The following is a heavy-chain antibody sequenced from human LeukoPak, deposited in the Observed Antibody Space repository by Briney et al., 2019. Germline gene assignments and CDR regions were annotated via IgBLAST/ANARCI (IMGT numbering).Heavy chain of an antibody. CDR1: GFTFSSYG. CDR3: ARDVNSDLWFGELPDAFDI. CDR2: ISYDGSNK. V-gene: IGHV3-30*19. J-gene: IGHJ3*02. D-gene: IGHD3-10*01. Sequence: GRSLRLSCAASGFTFSSYGMHWVRQAPGKGLEGVAVISYDGSNKYYADSVKGRFTISRDNSKNTLYLQMNSLRAEDTAVYYCARDVNSDLWFGELPDAFDIWGQGTMVTVSS.